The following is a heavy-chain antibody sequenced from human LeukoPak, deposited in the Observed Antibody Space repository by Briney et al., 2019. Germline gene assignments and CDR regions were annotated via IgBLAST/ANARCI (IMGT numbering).Heavy chain of an antibody. CDR2: ISSSTSTV. D-gene: IGHD3-10*01. Sequence: PGGSLRLSCAASGFTFTSYSMNWVRQAPGKGLEWVSYISSSTSTVYYADSVKGRFTISRDNAKNSLYLQMNSLRAEDTAVYYCARDGSGSHYDAFDIWGQGTMVTVSS. J-gene: IGHJ3*02. CDR1: GFTFTSYS. CDR3: ARDGSGSHYDAFDI. V-gene: IGHV3-48*04.